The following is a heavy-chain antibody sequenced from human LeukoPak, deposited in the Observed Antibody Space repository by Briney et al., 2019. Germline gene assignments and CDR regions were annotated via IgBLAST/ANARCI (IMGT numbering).Heavy chain of an antibody. D-gene: IGHD3-22*01. Sequence: GRSLRVSCAASAFMFSTYTMHWVRQAPGKGLEWVALISSDGSNQYYADSVKGRFTISRDNSKNTLFLQMSSLRPEDTAFYYCARDPPRDDSSGYHLWGQGTLVTVSS. CDR1: AFMFSTYT. CDR3: ARDPPRDDSSGYHL. V-gene: IGHV3-30-3*01. CDR2: ISSDGSNQ. J-gene: IGHJ4*02.